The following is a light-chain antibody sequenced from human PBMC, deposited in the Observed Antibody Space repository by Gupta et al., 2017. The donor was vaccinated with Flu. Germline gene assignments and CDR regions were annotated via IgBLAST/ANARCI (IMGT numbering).Light chain of an antibody. V-gene: IGLV2-14*01. CDR2: EVT. Sequence: QSALTQPASVSGSPGQSLTISCPGTSSDVGGYTFCSWYQQYPCKAPKLLIYEVTNRPSGVSDRVSGSKSGNTASLTSSGLQAEDETDYFCASFTTSSTVVFGGGTKLTVL. CDR1: SSDVGGYTF. CDR3: ASFTTSSTVV. J-gene: IGLJ3*02.